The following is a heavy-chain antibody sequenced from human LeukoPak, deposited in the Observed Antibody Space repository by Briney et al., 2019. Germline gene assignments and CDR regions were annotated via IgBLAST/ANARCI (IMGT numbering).Heavy chain of an antibody. J-gene: IGHJ4*02. Sequence: PGGSLRLSCAGSGFPFSKAWMSWVRQAPGEGLEWLGRFKSKTDGGATDYAAPVKGRFSLSRDDSKNTLYLHMNGLKSEDTAVYYCTSDRGIAARPLFDLWGQGTLVTVSS. CDR1: GFPFSKAW. CDR2: FKSKTDGGAT. CDR3: TSDRGIAARPLFDL. D-gene: IGHD6-6*01. V-gene: IGHV3-15*01.